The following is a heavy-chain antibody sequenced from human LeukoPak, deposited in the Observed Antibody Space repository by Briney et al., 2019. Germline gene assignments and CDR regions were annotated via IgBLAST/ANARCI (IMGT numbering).Heavy chain of an antibody. CDR3: ARGGSNWFDP. CDR1: GFTFSSYS. V-gene: IGHV3-21*01. CDR2: ISSSSSYI. J-gene: IGHJ5*02. Sequence: GGSLRLSCAASGFTFSSYSMNWVRQAPGKGLEWVSSISSSSSYIYYADSVKGRFTIPRDNAKNSLYLQMNSLRAEDTAVYYCARGGSNWFDPWGREPWSPSPQ. D-gene: IGHD3-10*01.